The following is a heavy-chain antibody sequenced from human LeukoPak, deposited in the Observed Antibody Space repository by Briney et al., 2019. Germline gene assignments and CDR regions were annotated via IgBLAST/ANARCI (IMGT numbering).Heavy chain of an antibody. J-gene: IGHJ3*02. CDR2: INPNSGGT. V-gene: IGHV1-2*02. CDR3: ARDRSRATFGGGYDAFDI. D-gene: IGHD3-16*01. CDR1: GYTFTGYY. Sequence: ASVKVSYKASGYTFTGYYIHWVRQAPGQGLEWMGWINPNSGGTNYAQKFQGRVTMTRDTSISTAYMELSRLRSDDKAVYYCARDRSRATFGGGYDAFDIWGEGTMVTVSS.